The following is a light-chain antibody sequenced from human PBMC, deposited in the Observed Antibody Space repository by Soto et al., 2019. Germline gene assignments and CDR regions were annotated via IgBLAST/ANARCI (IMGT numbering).Light chain of an antibody. CDR2: ANS. CDR3: QSYDSSLSDVV. J-gene: IGLJ2*01. CDR1: NFNIGAGYD. V-gene: IGLV1-40*01. Sequence: QAVVTQPPSVSGAPGQRVTISCTGSNFNIGAGYDVHWYQQVPGTAPKLLIYANSDRPSGVPDRFSGSKSATSASLAITGLQAEDEADYYCQSYDSSLSDVVFGGGTKVTVL.